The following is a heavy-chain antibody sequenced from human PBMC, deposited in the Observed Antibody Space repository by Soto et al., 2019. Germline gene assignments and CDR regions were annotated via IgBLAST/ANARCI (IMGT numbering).Heavy chain of an antibody. CDR1: GYTFTGYY. CDR2: INPNSGGT. Sequence: ASVKVSCKASGYTFTGYYMHWVRQAPGQGLEWMGWINPNSGGTNYAQKFQGWVTMTRDTSISTAYMELSRLRSDDTAVYYCARDLDGITGTHDAFDIWGQGTMVTVSS. D-gene: IGHD1-7*01. CDR3: ARDLDGITGTHDAFDI. V-gene: IGHV1-2*04. J-gene: IGHJ3*02.